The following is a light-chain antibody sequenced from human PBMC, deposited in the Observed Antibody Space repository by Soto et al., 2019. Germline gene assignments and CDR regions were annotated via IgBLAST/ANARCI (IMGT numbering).Light chain of an antibody. Sequence: QPVLTQSPSASTSLGASVKLTCTLSSGHSSYAIAWHHQQPEKGPRYLMKLNSDGSHSKGDGIPDRFSGSSSGAERYLTISSLQSEDEADYYCQTWGTDVVFGGGTKLTV. CDR1: SGHSSYA. CDR3: QTWGTDVV. J-gene: IGLJ2*01. V-gene: IGLV4-69*01. CDR2: LNSDGSH.